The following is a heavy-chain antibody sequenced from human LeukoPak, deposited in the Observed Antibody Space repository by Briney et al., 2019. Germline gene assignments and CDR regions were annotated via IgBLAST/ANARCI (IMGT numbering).Heavy chain of an antibody. Sequence: SETLSLTCAVYGGSFSGYYWSWIRQPPGKGLEWIGEINHSGSTNYNPSLKSRVTISVDTSKNQFSLKLSSVTAADTAVYYCARGSRYSGSYKSSKALGYWGQGTLVTVSS. J-gene: IGHJ4*02. CDR1: GGSFSGYY. CDR3: ARGSRYSGSYKSSKALGY. V-gene: IGHV4-34*01. CDR2: INHSGST. D-gene: IGHD1-26*01.